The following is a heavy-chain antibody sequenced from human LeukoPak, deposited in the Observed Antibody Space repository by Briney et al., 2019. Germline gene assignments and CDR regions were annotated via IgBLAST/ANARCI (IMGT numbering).Heavy chain of an antibody. CDR3: ARDRVQIWSYVGTFDS. Sequence: PSETLSLTCAVYGGSFSGYYWSWIRQPPGKGLEWIGEINRSGSTNYNPSLKSRVTISVDTSKNQFSLKLSSVTAADTAVYYCARDRVQIWSYVGTFDSWGQGSLVTVSS. V-gene: IGHV4-34*01. CDR2: INRSGST. J-gene: IGHJ4*02. CDR1: GGSFSGYY. D-gene: IGHD4/OR15-4a*01.